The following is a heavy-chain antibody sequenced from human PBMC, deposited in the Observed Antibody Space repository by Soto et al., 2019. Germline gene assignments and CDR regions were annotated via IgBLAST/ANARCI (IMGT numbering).Heavy chain of an antibody. CDR1: GFTCSSHS. Sequence: GSLRLSCAAAGFTCSSHSMNWVRQAPGKGLEWVSSISSSSSYIYYADSVKGRFTISRDNAKNSLYLQMNSLRAEDTAVYYCAREGLVLVQTTVNSDYYYYAMDVWGQGTTVNVSS. D-gene: IGHD2-2*01. CDR2: ISSSSSYI. CDR3: AREGLVLVQTTVNSDYYYYAMDV. V-gene: IGHV3-21*04. J-gene: IGHJ6*02.